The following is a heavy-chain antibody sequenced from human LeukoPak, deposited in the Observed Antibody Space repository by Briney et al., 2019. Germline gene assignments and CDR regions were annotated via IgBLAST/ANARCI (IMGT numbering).Heavy chain of an antibody. J-gene: IGHJ6*03. Sequence: GGSLRLSCAASGFTLSSYGMSWVRQAPGKGLEWVSAISGSGGSTYYADSVKGRFTISRDNSKNTLYLQMNSLRAEDTAVYYCAKSSKDIVVVPAAYYYYYYYMDVWGKGTTVTVSS. CDR2: ISGSGGST. D-gene: IGHD2-2*01. CDR1: GFTLSSYG. V-gene: IGHV3-23*01. CDR3: AKSSKDIVVVPAAYYYYYYYMDV.